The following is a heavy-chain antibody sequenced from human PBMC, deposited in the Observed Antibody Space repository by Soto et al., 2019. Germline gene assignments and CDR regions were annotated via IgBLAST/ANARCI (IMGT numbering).Heavy chain of an antibody. CDR2: ISAYNGNT. CDR1: GYTFTSYG. D-gene: IGHD2-15*01. CDR3: ARVPLKRGYCSGGSCYIHY. V-gene: IGHV1-18*04. Sequence: QVQLVQSGAEVKKPGASVKVSCKASGYTFTSYGISWVRQAPGQGLEWMGWISAYNGNTNYAQKLQGRVTMTTDTSTSTAYMELRSLRSDDTAVYYCARVPLKRGYCSGGSCYIHYWGQGTLVTVSS. J-gene: IGHJ4*02.